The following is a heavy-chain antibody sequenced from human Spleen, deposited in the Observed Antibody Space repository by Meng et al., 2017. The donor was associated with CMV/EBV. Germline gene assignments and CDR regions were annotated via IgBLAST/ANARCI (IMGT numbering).Heavy chain of an antibody. Sequence: HWVRRAPEQGLEWVGIMSPSGGSTIYAQRLQDRVTLTGDASTSTVYMELRSLRSEATAVYYCARGEEARTFGVPYSYYYALDVWGQGSTVTVSS. V-gene: IGHV1-46*01. CDR2: MSPSGGST. D-gene: IGHD3-3*01. J-gene: IGHJ6*02. CDR3: ARGEEARTFGVPYSYYYALDV.